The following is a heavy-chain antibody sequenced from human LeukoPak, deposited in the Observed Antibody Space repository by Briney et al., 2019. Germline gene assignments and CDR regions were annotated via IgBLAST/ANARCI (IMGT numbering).Heavy chain of an antibody. CDR3: VSEEGGFDAFDI. V-gene: IGHV1-2*02. Sequence: GASVKVSCKASGYTFTGYYVHWVRQAPGQGLEWMGWINPQSGDINYAQNFQGRVTMTRDTSISTVYMELSRLRSDDTAVYCCVSEEGGFDAFDIRGQGTMVTVSS. CDR2: INPQSGDI. D-gene: IGHD3-16*01. CDR1: GYTFTGYY. J-gene: IGHJ3*02.